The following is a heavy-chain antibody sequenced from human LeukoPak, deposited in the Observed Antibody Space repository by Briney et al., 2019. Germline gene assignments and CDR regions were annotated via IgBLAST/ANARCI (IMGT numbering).Heavy chain of an antibody. V-gene: IGHV3-30*18. Sequence: GGSLRLSCAASGFTFSSYGMHWVRQAPGKGLEWVAVISYDGSNKYYADSVKGRFSISRDNSKNTLYLQMYSLRAEDTAVYYCAKEYHTGIAVAGPTSFPDYWGQGTLVTVSS. J-gene: IGHJ4*02. D-gene: IGHD6-19*01. CDR3: AKEYHTGIAVAGPTSFPDY. CDR2: ISYDGSNK. CDR1: GFTFSSYG.